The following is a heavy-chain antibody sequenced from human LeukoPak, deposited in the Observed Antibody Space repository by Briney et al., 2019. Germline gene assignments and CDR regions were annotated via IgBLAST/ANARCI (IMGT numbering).Heavy chain of an antibody. CDR2: INHSGST. Sequence: PSETLSLTCAVYGGSFSGYYWSWIRQPPGKGLEWIGEINHSGSTNYNPSHKSRVTISVDTSKNQFSLKLSSVTAADTAVYYCARGPTMIVVDRAFDIWGQGTMVTVSS. D-gene: IGHD3-22*01. CDR1: GGSFSGYY. CDR3: ARGPTMIVVDRAFDI. V-gene: IGHV4-34*01. J-gene: IGHJ3*02.